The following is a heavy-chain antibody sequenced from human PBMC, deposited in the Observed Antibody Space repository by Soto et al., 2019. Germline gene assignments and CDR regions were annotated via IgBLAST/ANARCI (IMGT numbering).Heavy chain of an antibody. V-gene: IGHV1-69*02. CDR1: GGTFSSYT. D-gene: IGHD3-9*01. CDR3: ALGAILTGYHGYYYYGMDV. Sequence: QVQLVQSGAEVKKPGSSVKVSCKASGGTFSSYTISWVRQAPGQGLEWMGRIIPILGIANYAQKFQGRVTITADKSTSLACXELSSLRSEDTAVYYCALGAILTGYHGYYYYGMDVWGQGTTVTVSS. CDR2: IIPILGIA. J-gene: IGHJ6*02.